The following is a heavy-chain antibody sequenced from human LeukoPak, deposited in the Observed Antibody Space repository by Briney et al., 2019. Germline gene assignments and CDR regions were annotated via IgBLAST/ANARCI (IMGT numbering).Heavy chain of an antibody. J-gene: IGHJ4*02. CDR3: ARAPSGYVLGYTRVTFYYFDY. V-gene: IGHV5-51*01. CDR2: IYPGDSDT. Sequence: GESLKISCKGSGYSFTSYCIGWVRQMPGKGLEWMGIIYPGDSDTRYSPSFQGQVTISADKSISTAYLQWSSLKASDTAMYYCARAPSGYVLGYTRVTFYYFDYWGQGTLVTVSS. CDR1: GYSFTSYC. D-gene: IGHD5-12*01.